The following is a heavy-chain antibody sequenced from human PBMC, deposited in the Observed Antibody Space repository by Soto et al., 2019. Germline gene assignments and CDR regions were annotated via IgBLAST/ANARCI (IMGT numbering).Heavy chain of an antibody. CDR1: GGSFSGYY. J-gene: IGHJ4*02. V-gene: IGHV4-34*01. CDR3: ARRLYYDYIWGSYRPQYFDY. D-gene: IGHD3-16*02. Sequence: PSETLSLTCAVYGGSFSGYYWSWIRQPPGKGLEWIGEINHSGSTNYNPSLKSRVTISVDTSKNQFSLKLSSVTAADTAVYYCARRLYYDYIWGSYRPQYFDYWGQGTLVTVSS. CDR2: INHSGST.